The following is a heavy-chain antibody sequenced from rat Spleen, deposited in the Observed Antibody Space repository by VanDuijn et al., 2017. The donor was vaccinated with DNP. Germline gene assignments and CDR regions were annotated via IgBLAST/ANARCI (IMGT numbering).Heavy chain of an antibody. CDR3: ARPDY. Sequence: EVQLVESGGDLVQPGRSLKLSCVASGFTFSDYNMVWVRQAPKKGLEWVATISYDGSSTYYRDSVKGRFTISRDNAKSTLYLQMDSLRSEDTATYYCARPDYWGRGVMVTVSS. V-gene: IGHV5-7*01. J-gene: IGHJ2*01. CDR1: GFTFSDYN. CDR2: ISYDGSST.